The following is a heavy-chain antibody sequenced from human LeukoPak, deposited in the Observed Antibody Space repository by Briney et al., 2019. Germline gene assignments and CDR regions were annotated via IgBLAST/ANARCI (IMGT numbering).Heavy chain of an antibody. Sequence: SETLSLTCTVSGGSISSYYWSWIRQPPGKGLEWIGYIYYSGSTNYNPSLKSRVTISVDTSKNQFSLKLSSVTAAGTAVYYCARVHYYGSGSYYSWFDPWGQGTLVTVSS. CDR3: ARVHYYGSGSYYSWFDP. J-gene: IGHJ5*02. CDR1: GGSISSYY. CDR2: IYYSGST. V-gene: IGHV4-59*01. D-gene: IGHD3-10*01.